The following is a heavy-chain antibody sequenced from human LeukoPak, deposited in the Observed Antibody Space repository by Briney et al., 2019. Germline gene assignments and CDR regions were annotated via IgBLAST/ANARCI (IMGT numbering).Heavy chain of an antibody. CDR1: GGSISSSSYY. D-gene: IGHD6-6*01. CDR3: ARDWYSSSSGVYDY. V-gene: IGHV4-39*01. J-gene: IGHJ4*02. Sequence: SETLSLTCTVSGGSISSSSYYWGWIPQPPGKGLEWIGSIYYSGSTCYNPSLKSRVTISVDTSKNQFSLKLSSVTAADTAVYYCARDWYSSSSGVYDYWGQGTLVTVSS. CDR2: IYYSGST.